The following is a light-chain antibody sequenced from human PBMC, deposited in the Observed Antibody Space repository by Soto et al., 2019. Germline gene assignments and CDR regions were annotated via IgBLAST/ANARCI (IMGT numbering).Light chain of an antibody. CDR1: QGISSA. V-gene: IGKV1-13*02. J-gene: IGKJ4*01. Sequence: AIQVTQSPSSLSASVGDRVTITCRASQGISSALVWYQQKAGKAPRLLIYDASSLESGVPSRFSGSGYGTDITLTISSLQPEDFATYYCQQFYSNPLTFGGGTKVEI. CDR2: DAS. CDR3: QQFYSNPLT.